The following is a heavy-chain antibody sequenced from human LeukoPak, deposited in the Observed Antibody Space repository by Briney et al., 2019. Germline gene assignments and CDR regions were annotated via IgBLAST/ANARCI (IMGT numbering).Heavy chain of an antibody. D-gene: IGHD4-23*01. CDR3: ASEKLRGAFDI. CDR2: TYYRSKLYN. CDR1: GDIHSSNSAA. Sequence: SQTLSLTCPFSGDIHSSNSAAWHWLRQSPSRGLEWLGSTYYRSKLYNEYVVSVQSQITINPYTSKNHFSLQLNTVTPKDTAVYYCASEKLRGAFDIWGQGTMVTVSS. J-gene: IGHJ3*02. V-gene: IGHV6-1*01.